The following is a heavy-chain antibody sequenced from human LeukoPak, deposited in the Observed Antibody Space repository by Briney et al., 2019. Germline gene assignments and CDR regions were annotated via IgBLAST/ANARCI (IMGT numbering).Heavy chain of an antibody. V-gene: IGHV4-34*01. D-gene: IGHD2-2*01. J-gene: IGHJ6*03. CDR1: GASFSGYY. CDR3: ARLKVVPAAWGFYYYYMDV. Sequence: SETLSLTCAVYGASFSGYYWSWIRQPPGKGLEWIGEINHSGSTNYNPSLKSRVTISVDTSKNQFSLKLSSVTAADTAVYYCARLKVVPAAWGFYYYYMDVWGKGTTVTVSS. CDR2: INHSGST.